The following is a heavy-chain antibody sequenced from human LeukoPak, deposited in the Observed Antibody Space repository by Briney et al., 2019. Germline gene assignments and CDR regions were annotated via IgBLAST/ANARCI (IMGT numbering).Heavy chain of an antibody. CDR2: FSSSSGTM. V-gene: IGHV3-48*01. Sequence: GGSLRLSCAASGFTFSTYRMNWVRQAPGKGLEWVSYFSSSSGTMYYADSVRGRFTISRDIAKNSLYLQMNSLRAEDTAVYYCATVGSGWFYATWGQEPLVTVSS. J-gene: IGHJ5*02. CDR3: ATVGSGWFYAT. CDR1: GFTFSTYR. D-gene: IGHD2/OR15-2a*01.